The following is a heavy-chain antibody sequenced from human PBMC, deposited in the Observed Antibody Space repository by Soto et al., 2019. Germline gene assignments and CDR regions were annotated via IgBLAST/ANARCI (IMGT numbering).Heavy chain of an antibody. D-gene: IGHD1-26*01. Sequence: QVQLQESGPGLVKPSETLSLTCSVSGGSISSGDYSWSWIRQPPGKGLEWVGYIYYTGRTSYNPSLKSRVTMPVDTSKNQFSLRLRSVTAADTAVYYCARDKWELPLDIWGNGTMVTVSS. CDR2: IYYTGRT. CDR1: GGSISSGDYS. CDR3: ARDKWELPLDI. V-gene: IGHV4-30-4*01. J-gene: IGHJ3*02.